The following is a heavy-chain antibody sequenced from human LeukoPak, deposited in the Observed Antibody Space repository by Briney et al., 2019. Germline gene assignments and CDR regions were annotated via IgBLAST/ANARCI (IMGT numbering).Heavy chain of an antibody. Sequence: GGSLRLSCAASGFTFSTYSMIWVRQPPGKGLEWVSVIYSGGSTYYSDSVKGRFTISRDNYKNTLYLQMNSLRAEDTAVYYCARDPPQGSNYDFWSGPSSWGQGTLVTVSS. V-gene: IGHV3-66*01. CDR3: ARDPPQGSNYDFWSGPSS. CDR1: GFTFSTYS. D-gene: IGHD3-3*01. J-gene: IGHJ4*02. CDR2: IYSGGST.